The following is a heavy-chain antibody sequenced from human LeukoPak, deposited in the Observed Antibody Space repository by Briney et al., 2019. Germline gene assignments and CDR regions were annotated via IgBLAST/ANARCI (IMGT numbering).Heavy chain of an antibody. V-gene: IGHV4-59*08. J-gene: IGHJ4*02. CDR1: GGSISGYY. D-gene: IGHD6-25*01. CDR2: IYYSGST. CDR3: ARRGGAAVAAKPY. Sequence: SETLSLTCTVSGGSISGYYWSWIRQPPGKGLEWVGFIYYSGSTKYNPSLKSRGTISIDKSKNPFSLKLTTVTAADTAVYYCARRGGAAVAAKPYWGQGTLVTVSS.